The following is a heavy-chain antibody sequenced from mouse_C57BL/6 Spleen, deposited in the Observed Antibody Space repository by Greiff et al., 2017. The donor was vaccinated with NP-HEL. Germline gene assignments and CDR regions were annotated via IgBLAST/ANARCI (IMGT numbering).Heavy chain of an antibody. CDR2: ISSGGSYT. J-gene: IGHJ2*01. CDR1: GFTFSSYG. Sequence: DVMLVESGGDLVKPGGSLKLSCAASGFTFSSYGMSWVRQTPDKRLEWVATISSGGSYTYYPDSVKGRFTISRDNAKNTLYLQMSSLKSEDTAMYYCARDYDSHFDYWGQGTTLTVSS. D-gene: IGHD2-4*01. CDR3: ARDYDSHFDY. V-gene: IGHV5-6*02.